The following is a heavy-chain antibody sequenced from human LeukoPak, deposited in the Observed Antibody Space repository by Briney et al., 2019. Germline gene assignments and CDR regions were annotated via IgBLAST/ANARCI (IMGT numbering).Heavy chain of an antibody. CDR2: INPSGGST. CDR1: GYTFTSYY. V-gene: IGHV1-46*01. J-gene: IGHJ5*02. Sequence: ASVKVSCKASGYTFTSYYMHWVRRAPGQGLEWMGIINPSGGSTSYAQKFQGRVTMTRDTSTSTVYMELSSLRAEDTAVYYCAKGPVSSGWYSNWFDPWGQGTLVTVSS. CDR3: AKGPVSSGWYSNWFDP. D-gene: IGHD6-19*01.